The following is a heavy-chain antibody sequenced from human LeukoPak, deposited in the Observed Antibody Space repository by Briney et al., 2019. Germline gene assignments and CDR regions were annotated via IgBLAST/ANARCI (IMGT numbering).Heavy chain of an antibody. CDR3: ARGGPGSVSAFDI. Sequence: SETLSLTCTVSGGSISSYYWSWIRQPPGKGLEWIGYIYYSGSTNYNPSLKSRVTISVDTSKNQFSLKLSSVTAADTAVYYCARGGPGSVSAFDIWGQGTMVTVSS. CDR1: GGSISSYY. J-gene: IGHJ3*02. D-gene: IGHD3-10*01. CDR2: IYYSGST. V-gene: IGHV4-59*01.